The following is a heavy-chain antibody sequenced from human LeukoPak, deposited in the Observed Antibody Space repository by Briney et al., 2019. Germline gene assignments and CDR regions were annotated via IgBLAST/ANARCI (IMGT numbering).Heavy chain of an antibody. CDR1: GYTFTSYD. CDR2: MNPNSGNT. V-gene: IGHV1-8*01. D-gene: IGHD1-26*01. Sequence: ASVKVSGKASGYTFTSYDINWVRQATGQGLEWMGWMNPNSGNTGYAQKFQGRVTMTRNTSVSTAYMELSSLRSEDTAVYYCARGGRWELHNFDYWGQGTLVTVSS. CDR3: ARGGRWELHNFDY. J-gene: IGHJ4*02.